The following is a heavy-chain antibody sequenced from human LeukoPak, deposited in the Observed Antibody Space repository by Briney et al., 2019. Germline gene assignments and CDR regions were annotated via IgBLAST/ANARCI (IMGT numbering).Heavy chain of an antibody. V-gene: IGHV4-39*01. CDR1: GGSISSSSYY. CDR2: IYYSGST. Sequence: SETLSLTCTVSGGSISSSSYYWGWIRQPPGKGLEWIGNIYYSGSTYCNPSLKSRVTISVDTSKNQFSLKLSAVTAADTAVYYCASVRRGFGESSKYYSYYYMDVWGNGTTVTISS. J-gene: IGHJ6*03. D-gene: IGHD3-10*01. CDR3: ASVRRGFGESSKYYSYYYMDV.